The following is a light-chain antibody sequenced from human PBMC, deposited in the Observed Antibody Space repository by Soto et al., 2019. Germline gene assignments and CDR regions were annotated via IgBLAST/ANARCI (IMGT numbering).Light chain of an antibody. CDR2: GAS. J-gene: IGKJ1*01. CDR3: QQYGSSRT. V-gene: IGKV3-20*01. CDR1: QSVSSIY. Sequence: EIVLTQSPGTLSLSPGERATLSCRASQSVSSIYLAWYQQKPGQAPSLLVYGASSRATGIPDRFSGSGSGTDFTLTISRLEPEDFAVYYCQQYGSSRTFGQGTKVDIK.